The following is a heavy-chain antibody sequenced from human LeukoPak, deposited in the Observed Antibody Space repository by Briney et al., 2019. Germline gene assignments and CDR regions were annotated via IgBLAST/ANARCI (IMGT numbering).Heavy chain of an antibody. CDR3: ARAGYCSSTSCYKFHPSEFDY. Sequence: SETLSLTCAVYGGSFSGYYWSWIRQPPGKGLERIGEINHGGSTNYNPSLKSRVTISVDTSKNQFSLKLSSVTAADTAVYYCARAGYCSSTSCYKFHPSEFDYWGQGTLVTVSS. J-gene: IGHJ4*02. CDR2: INHGGST. V-gene: IGHV4-34*01. D-gene: IGHD2-2*02. CDR1: GGSFSGYY.